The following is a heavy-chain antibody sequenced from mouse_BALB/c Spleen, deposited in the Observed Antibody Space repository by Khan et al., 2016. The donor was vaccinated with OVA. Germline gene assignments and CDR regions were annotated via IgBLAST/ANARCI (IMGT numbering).Heavy chain of an antibody. CDR1: GYSITSGYA. V-gene: IGHV3-2*02. J-gene: IGHJ2*01. CDR2: ICYSGVT. Sequence: EVKLEESGPGLVKPSQSLSLTCTVTGYSITSGYAWNWIRQFPGNKLEWMGYICYSGVTSYTPSLKSRISITRYTSKNQFFLQLNSVTTEDTATYYCARGNYYGYYFDYWGQGTTLTVSS. CDR3: ARGNYYGYYFDY. D-gene: IGHD1-1*01.